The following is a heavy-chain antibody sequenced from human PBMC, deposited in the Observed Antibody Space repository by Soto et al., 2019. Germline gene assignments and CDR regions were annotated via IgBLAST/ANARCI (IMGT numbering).Heavy chain of an antibody. CDR1: GYTFTVHY. V-gene: IGHV1-2*02. CDR2: INPKSGGT. CDR3: ARDLAKGGGSAGFDY. Sequence: GASVKVSCKASGYTFTVHYMHCVRQAPGQGLEWMGWINPKSGGTMYPQKFQGRVTMTWDTSISTAYMALTRLRSDDTAVYYCARDLAKGGGSAGFDYWGQGTLVTVSS. D-gene: IGHD1-26*01. J-gene: IGHJ4*02.